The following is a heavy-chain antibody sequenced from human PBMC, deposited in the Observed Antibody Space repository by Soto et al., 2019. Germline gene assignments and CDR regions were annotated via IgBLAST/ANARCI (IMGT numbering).Heavy chain of an antibody. CDR1: GGSISSCDSY. J-gene: IGHJ3*02. V-gene: IGHV4-30-4*01. Sequence: SETLSLTCTVSGGSISSCDSYWSWIRHPPGKGLDWIGYIYYSGSTYYNPSLKSRLTISVDTSKNQFSLKLSSVTAADTAVYYCARLTLYCSGGTCHPNDFDIWGQGTMVTVSS. CDR3: ARLTLYCSGGTCHPNDFDI. D-gene: IGHD2-15*01. CDR2: IYYSGST.